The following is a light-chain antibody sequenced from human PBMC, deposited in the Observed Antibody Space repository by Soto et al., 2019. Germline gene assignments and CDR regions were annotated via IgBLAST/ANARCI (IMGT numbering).Light chain of an antibody. Sequence: EIVMTQSPATLSLATGERATLACRASERVSTNLAWYQQKHGQPPRPVIYAASSRAPGAPDRFRGSGSGTDLSITISRLEPEDFEVYYGQQYGGTPWTFGQGTRLEIK. CDR1: ERVSTN. J-gene: IGKJ5*01. CDR2: AAS. CDR3: QQYGGTPWT. V-gene: IGKV3-20*01.